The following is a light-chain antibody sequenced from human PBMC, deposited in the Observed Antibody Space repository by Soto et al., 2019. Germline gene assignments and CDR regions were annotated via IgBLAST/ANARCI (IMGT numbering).Light chain of an antibody. J-gene: IGLJ2*01. CDR2: GNS. Sequence: QSVLTQPPSVSGAPGQRVTISCTGSSSNIAAGYDVHWYQQLPGTAPKLLIYGNSNRPSGVPDRFSGSKSGTSASLAITGLQAEDEADYYCHSYDSSLSGHVVFGGGTKVTVL. V-gene: IGLV1-40*01. CDR3: HSYDSSLSGHVV. CDR1: SSNIAAGYD.